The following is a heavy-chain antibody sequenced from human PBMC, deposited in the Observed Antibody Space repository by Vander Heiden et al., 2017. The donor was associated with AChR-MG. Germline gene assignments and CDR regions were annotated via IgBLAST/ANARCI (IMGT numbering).Heavy chain of an antibody. J-gene: IGHJ4*02. D-gene: IGHD1-26*01. CDR1: GGSISGYY. CDR2: IHSTGKT. CDR3: ARHRGSGTYPLDY. V-gene: IGHV4-4*07. Sequence: QVQLQESGPGLVKPSETLSLTCTVTGGSISGYYWSWIRQPPGRGLEWITWIHSTGKTLYNPALTSRGAMSVDTSRNQFSLSLYSVTAADTGVYYCARHRGSGTYPLDYWGQGILVTVSS.